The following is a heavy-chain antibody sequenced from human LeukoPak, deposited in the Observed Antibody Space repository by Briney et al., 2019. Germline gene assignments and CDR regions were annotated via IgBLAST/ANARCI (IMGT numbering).Heavy chain of an antibody. Sequence: GASVKVSCKASGGTFSSYAITWVRQAPGQGLEWMGGIIPIFGTVNYAQKFQGRVTVTGDESTSTAYMELSSLRSEDTAVYYCAREAFAEGKNFDFWGQGTLVTVSS. V-gene: IGHV1-69*01. CDR3: AREAFAEGKNFDF. CDR2: IIPIFGTV. CDR1: GGTFSSYA. D-gene: IGHD3-10*01. J-gene: IGHJ4*02.